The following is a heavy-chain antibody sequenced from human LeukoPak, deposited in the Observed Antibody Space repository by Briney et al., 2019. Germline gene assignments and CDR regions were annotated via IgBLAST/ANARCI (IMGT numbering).Heavy chain of an antibody. CDR1: GGSISSGGYS. D-gene: IGHD2-15*01. J-gene: IGHJ4*02. Sequence: SETLSLTCSVSGGSISSGGYSWNWIRQPPGKGLEWIGSIYHSGSTYSNPSLKSRVTISVDTSKNQFSLKLNSVTAADTAVYYCARAFGCSGGSCYRFFDYWGQGTLVTVSS. CDR3: ARAFGCSGGSCYRFFDY. CDR2: IYHSGST. V-gene: IGHV4-39*07.